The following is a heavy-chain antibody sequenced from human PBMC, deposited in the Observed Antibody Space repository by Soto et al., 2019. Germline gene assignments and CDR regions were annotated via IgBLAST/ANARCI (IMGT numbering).Heavy chain of an antibody. D-gene: IGHD2-8*01. CDR2: MNPKSGNT. CDR3: ARDHGVCYCLDY. Sequence: ASVKVSCKASAYTFSSADITWVRQATGQGPEWMGWMNPKSGNTGYSQKLQGRVTMTTDTSTNTAYMELRSLRSDDTAVYYCARDHGVCYCLDYWGPGTLVTVSS. V-gene: IGHV1-8*02. CDR1: AYTFSSAD. J-gene: IGHJ4*02.